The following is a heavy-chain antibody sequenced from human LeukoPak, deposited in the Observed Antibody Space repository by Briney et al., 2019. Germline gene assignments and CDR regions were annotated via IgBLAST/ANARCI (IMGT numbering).Heavy chain of an antibody. CDR3: ARRLRFAEGAYFDY. Sequence: GESLKISCKASGYSFTRYWIGWVRQTPGKGLEWMGITCPGDSDTAYSPSFQGQVTISTDKSITTAYLQWSSLKASDTDIYYCARRLRFAEGAYFDYWGRGTLVTVSS. J-gene: IGHJ4*02. D-gene: IGHD3-16*01. CDR2: TCPGDSDT. CDR1: GYSFTRYW. V-gene: IGHV5-51*01.